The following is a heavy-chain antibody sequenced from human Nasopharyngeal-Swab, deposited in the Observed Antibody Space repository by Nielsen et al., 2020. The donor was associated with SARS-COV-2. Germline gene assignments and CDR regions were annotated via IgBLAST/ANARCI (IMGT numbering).Heavy chain of an antibody. D-gene: IGHD1-20*01. Sequence: ETLSLTCAASGFTFTDYVMNWVRQAPGKGLEWVSSIRTTSDYIYYADSVKGRSTISRDNARNSLHLQMHSLRAEDTAVYYCARVSRAISGDYWGQGTLVTVSS. CDR3: ARVSRAISGDY. CDR2: IRTTSDYI. J-gene: IGHJ4*02. V-gene: IGHV3-21*01. CDR1: GFTFTDYV.